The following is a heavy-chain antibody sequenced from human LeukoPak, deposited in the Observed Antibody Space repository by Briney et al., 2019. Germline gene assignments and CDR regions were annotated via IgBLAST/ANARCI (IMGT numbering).Heavy chain of an antibody. CDR3: AKGGRAHFGF. CDR2: ISSSSSYI. J-gene: IGHJ4*02. Sequence: PGGSLRLSCAASGFTFSSYSMNWVRQAPGKGLEWVSSISSSSSYIYYADSVKGRFTISRDNAKNSLYLQMNSLRAEDTAVYYCAKGGRAHFGFWGQGTLVAVSS. V-gene: IGHV3-21*01. CDR1: GFTFSSYS. D-gene: IGHD1-26*01.